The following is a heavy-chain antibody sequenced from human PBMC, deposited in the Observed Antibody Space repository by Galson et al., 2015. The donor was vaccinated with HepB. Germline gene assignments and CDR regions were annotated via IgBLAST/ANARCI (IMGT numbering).Heavy chain of an antibody. CDR3: AREDATITVAALEY. V-gene: IGHV3-33*01. J-gene: IGHJ4*02. D-gene: IGHD6-19*01. CDR2: IWKDGSNK. Sequence: SLRLSCAASGFAFGNYGMHWVRQAPGKGLEWMALIWKDGSNKHYADSLKGRFRISRDNTKYTLFLEADSLRAEDTAVYYCAREDATITVAALEYWGQGVLVTVSS. CDR1: GFAFGNYG.